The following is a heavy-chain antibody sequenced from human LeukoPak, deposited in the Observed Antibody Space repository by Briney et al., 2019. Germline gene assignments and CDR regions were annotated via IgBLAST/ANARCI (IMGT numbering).Heavy chain of an antibody. Sequence: GESLKISCKGSGYSFTTSWIGWVRQMPGKGLEWMGIIYPGDSDTRYSPSFQGQVTISADKSISTAYLQWSSLKASDTAMYYCAHGYCSGGSCYDAFDIWGQGTMVTVSS. D-gene: IGHD2-15*01. J-gene: IGHJ3*02. CDR1: GYSFTTSW. CDR3: AHGYCSGGSCYDAFDI. V-gene: IGHV5-51*01. CDR2: IYPGDSDT.